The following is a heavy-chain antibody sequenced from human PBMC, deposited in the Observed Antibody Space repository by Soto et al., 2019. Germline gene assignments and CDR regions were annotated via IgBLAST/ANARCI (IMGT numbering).Heavy chain of an antibody. Sequence: QPGGSLRLSCAASGFTVSSYAMSWVFQAPGKGLEWVSAISGSGGSTYYADSVKGRFTISRDNSKNTLYLQMNSLRAEDTAVYYCANSMRYSYGYYFDYWGQGTLVTVSS. D-gene: IGHD5-18*01. V-gene: IGHV3-23*01. CDR1: GFTVSSYA. CDR2: ISGSGGST. CDR3: ANSMRYSYGYYFDY. J-gene: IGHJ4*02.